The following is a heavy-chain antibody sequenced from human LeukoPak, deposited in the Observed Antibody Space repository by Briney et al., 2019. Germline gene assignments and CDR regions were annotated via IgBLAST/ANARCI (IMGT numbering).Heavy chain of an antibody. D-gene: IGHD4-17*01. J-gene: IGHJ4*02. Sequence: SETLSLTCTVSGVSISSYYWSWIRQPAGKGLEWIGRIYTSGSTNYNPSLKSRVTMSVDTSKNQFSLKLSSVTAADTAVYYCARSPTVGSETLHFDYWGQGTLVTVSS. CDR2: IYTSGST. CDR3: ARSPTVGSETLHFDY. V-gene: IGHV4-4*07. CDR1: GVSISSYY.